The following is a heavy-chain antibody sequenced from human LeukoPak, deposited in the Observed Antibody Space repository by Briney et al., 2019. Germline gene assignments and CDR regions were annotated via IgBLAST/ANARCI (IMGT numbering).Heavy chain of an antibody. CDR3: AKGGLAVAGTYFDY. CDR2: IKQDGSEK. D-gene: IGHD6-19*01. J-gene: IGHJ4*02. Sequence: PGGSLRLSCSASGFTFSSYWMSWVRQAPGKGLEWVANIKQDGSEKYYVDSVKGRFTISRDNAKNSLYLQMNSLRAEDTAVYYCAKGGLAVAGTYFDYWGQGTLVTVSS. CDR1: GFTFSSYW. V-gene: IGHV3-7*01.